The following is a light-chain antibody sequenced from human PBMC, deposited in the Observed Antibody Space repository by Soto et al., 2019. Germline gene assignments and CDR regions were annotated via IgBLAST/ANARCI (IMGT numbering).Light chain of an antibody. CDR3: SSYTSSGTLYV. Sequence: QSALTQPPSASGTAGQRVTISCSGSTSNIGSNTVNWYQQLPGTAPRTLIYSNNQRPSGVPDRFSGSKSGTSGSLAISGLLSEDEADYYCSSYTSSGTLYVFGTGTKVTVL. J-gene: IGLJ1*01. CDR1: TSNIGSNT. CDR2: SNN. V-gene: IGLV1-44*01.